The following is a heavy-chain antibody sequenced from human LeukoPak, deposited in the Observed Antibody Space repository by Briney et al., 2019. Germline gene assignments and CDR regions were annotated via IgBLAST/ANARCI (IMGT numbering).Heavy chain of an antibody. Sequence: SETLPLTCTVSGGSISSSSYYWGWIRQPPGKGLEWIGEINHSGSTNYNPSLKSRVTISVDTSKNQFSLKLSSVTAADTAVYYCARGPDYYGGNSDFDYWGQGTLVTVSS. CDR2: INHSGST. CDR3: ARGPDYYGGNSDFDY. CDR1: GGSISSSSYY. V-gene: IGHV4-39*07. D-gene: IGHD4-23*01. J-gene: IGHJ4*02.